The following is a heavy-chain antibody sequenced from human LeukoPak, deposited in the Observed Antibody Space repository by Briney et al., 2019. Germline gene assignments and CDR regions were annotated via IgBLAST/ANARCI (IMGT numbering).Heavy chain of an antibody. Sequence: SETLSLTCGVSGGSITSTNWWSWVRQPPGQGLEWIGEISLTGRTNYNPSLIGRVILSLDESRNQLSLTLTSVTAADTAMYYCTRESGPYCPFGYWGQGTLVVVPS. V-gene: IGHV4-4*02. J-gene: IGHJ4*02. D-gene: IGHD1-26*01. CDR1: GGSITSTNW. CDR3: TRESGPYCPFGY. CDR2: ISLTGRT.